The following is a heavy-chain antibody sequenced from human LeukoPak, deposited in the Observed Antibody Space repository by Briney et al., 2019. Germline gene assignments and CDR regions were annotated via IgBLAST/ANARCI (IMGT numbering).Heavy chain of an antibody. D-gene: IGHD6-13*01. Sequence: PGGSLRLSCAASGFTFDDYAMHWVQQAPGKGLEWVSGISWNSGSIGYADSVKGRFTISRDNAKNSLYLQMNSLRAEDTALYYCAKDKYSSSWSLFDYWGQGTLVTVSS. V-gene: IGHV3-9*01. CDR1: GFTFDDYA. CDR2: ISWNSGSI. J-gene: IGHJ4*02. CDR3: AKDKYSSSWSLFDY.